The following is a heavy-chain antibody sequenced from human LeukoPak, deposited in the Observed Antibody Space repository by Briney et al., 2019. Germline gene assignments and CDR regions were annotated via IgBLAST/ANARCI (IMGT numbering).Heavy chain of an antibody. Sequence: PGGSLRLSCAASGFTFSSYSMNWVRQAPGKGLEWVSSISSSSSYIYYADSVKGRFTISRDNAKNSLYLQMNSLRAEDTAVYYCVRRASTDYYYYYGMDVWGQGTTVTVSS. J-gene: IGHJ6*02. V-gene: IGHV3-21*01. D-gene: IGHD2-2*01. CDR3: VRRASTDYYYYYGMDV. CDR1: GFTFSSYS. CDR2: ISSSSSYI.